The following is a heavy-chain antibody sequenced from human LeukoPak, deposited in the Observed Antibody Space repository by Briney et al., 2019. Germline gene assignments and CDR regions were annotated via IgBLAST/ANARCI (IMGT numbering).Heavy chain of an antibody. V-gene: IGHV3-53*01. CDR2: IKSDGNT. D-gene: IGHD6-13*01. J-gene: IGHJ6*03. CDR3: AKETTIGASGKGRTIGVVFRYHMDV. CDR1: GFNVRSNS. Sequence: SGGSLRLSCAASGFNVRSNSMSWVRQAPGKGLEWVSLIKSDGNTYYADSVKGRFTISRDSSENTLYLQLNSLRAEDTAVYYCAKETTIGASGKGRTIGVVFRYHMDVWGKGTTVTVSS.